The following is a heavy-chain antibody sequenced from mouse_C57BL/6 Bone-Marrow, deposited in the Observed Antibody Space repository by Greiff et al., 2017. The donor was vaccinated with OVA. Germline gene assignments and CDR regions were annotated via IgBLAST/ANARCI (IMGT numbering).Heavy chain of an antibody. CDR2: IDPSDSYT. J-gene: IGHJ2*01. Sequence: QVQLQQPGAELVRPGTSVKLSCKASGYTFTSYWMHWVKQRPGQGLEWIGVIDPSDSYTNYNQKFKGKATLTVDTSSSTAYMQLSSLTSEDSAVYYCVVARDYWGQGTTLTVSS. D-gene: IGHD1-1*01. CDR3: VVARDY. CDR1: GYTFTSYW. V-gene: IGHV1-59*01.